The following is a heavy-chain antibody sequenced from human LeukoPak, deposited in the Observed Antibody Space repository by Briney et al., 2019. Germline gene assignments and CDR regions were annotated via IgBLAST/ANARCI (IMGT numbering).Heavy chain of an antibody. CDR2: IYNSGST. Sequence: SETLSLTCTVSGGSISSGSYYWSWIRQPAGKGLEWIGRIYNSGSTNYNPSLKSRVTISVDTSKNQFSLKLSSVTAADTAVYYCAREGYCSGGSCLYYYYYYMDVWGKGTTVTVSS. D-gene: IGHD2-15*01. CDR3: AREGYCSGGSCLYYYYYYMDV. J-gene: IGHJ6*03. CDR1: GGSISSGSYY. V-gene: IGHV4-61*02.